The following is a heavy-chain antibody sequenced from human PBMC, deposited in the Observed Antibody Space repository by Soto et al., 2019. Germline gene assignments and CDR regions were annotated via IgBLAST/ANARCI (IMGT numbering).Heavy chain of an antibody. CDR2: ISGGGHNT. Sequence: PGGSLRLSCAASAFTLGNYVMTWVRQAQGKGLEWVSSISGGGHNTYYADSVKGRFTITRDNSKNTVYLQMNSPRDEDTAVYYCAKELRGSLVFDLFDPWGQGTLVTVSS. CDR3: AKELRGSLVFDLFDP. CDR1: AFTLGNYV. J-gene: IGHJ5*02. D-gene: IGHD4-17*01. V-gene: IGHV3-23*01.